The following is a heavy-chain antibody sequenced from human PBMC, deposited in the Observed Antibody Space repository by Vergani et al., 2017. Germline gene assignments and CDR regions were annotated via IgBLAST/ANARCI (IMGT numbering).Heavy chain of an antibody. CDR3: AREGMVRGVYFDY. CDR1: GFTFSSYS. Sequence: EVQLVESGGGLVKPGGSLRLSCAASGFTFSSYSMNWVRQAPGKGLEWVSSISSSSSYIYYADSVKGRFTISRDNAKNSLYLQMNSLRAEDTAVYYCAREGMVRGVYFDYWGQGTLVTVSS. CDR2: ISSSSSYI. D-gene: IGHD3-10*01. J-gene: IGHJ4*02. V-gene: IGHV3-21*01.